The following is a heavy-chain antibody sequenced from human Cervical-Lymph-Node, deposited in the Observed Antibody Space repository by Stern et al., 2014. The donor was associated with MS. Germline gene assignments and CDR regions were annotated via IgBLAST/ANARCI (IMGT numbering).Heavy chain of an antibody. CDR3: ATTRWDLFTWNWFDP. J-gene: IGHJ5*02. V-gene: IGHV4-61*02. CDR2: IHDSGST. Sequence: QVQLVQSGPGLVKPSQTLSLTCTVSGGSISSSGYYWSWLRQPADKGLEWIGRIHDSGSTYYNPSLKSRVTISMDPAKNQFSLKLTSVTAADTAVYYCATTRWDLFTWNWFDPWGQGTLVTVSS. D-gene: IGHD1-26*01. CDR1: GGSISSSGYY.